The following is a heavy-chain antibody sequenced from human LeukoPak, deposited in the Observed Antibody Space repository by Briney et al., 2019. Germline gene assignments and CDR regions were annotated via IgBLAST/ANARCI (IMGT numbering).Heavy chain of an antibody. CDR3: AKAGIQLWFDY. Sequence: GGSLRLSCAASGFTFSSYAMSWVRQAPGKGLEWVSAISGSGGSTYYADSVKGRFTVSRDNSENTLYLQMNSLRAEDTAVYYCAKAGIQLWFDYWGQGTLVTVSS. CDR2: ISGSGGST. J-gene: IGHJ5*01. CDR1: GFTFSSYA. D-gene: IGHD5-18*01. V-gene: IGHV3-23*01.